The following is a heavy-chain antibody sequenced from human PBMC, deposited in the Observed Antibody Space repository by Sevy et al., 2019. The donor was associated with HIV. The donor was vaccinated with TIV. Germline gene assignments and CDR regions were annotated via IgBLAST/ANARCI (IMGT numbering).Heavy chain of an antibody. V-gene: IGHV3-7*01. J-gene: IGHJ4*02. CDR1: GFTFSDYF. CDR2: INQDGSQK. D-gene: IGHD2-21*01. CDR3: ARELWPGDY. Sequence: GGSLRLSCAASGFTFSDYFMGWVRQAPGRGLEWVANINQDGSQKNYVDSVKGLFTISRDNAKNSLYLQMNRLRVDDTAVYYCARELWPGDYWGQGTLVTVSS.